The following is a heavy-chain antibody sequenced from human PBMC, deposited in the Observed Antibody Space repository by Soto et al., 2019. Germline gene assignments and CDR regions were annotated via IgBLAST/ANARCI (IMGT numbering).Heavy chain of an antibody. CDR1: GDTFSSFA. Sequence: QGQLVQSGAEVKKPGSSVKVSCKASGDTFSSFAISWVRQAPGQGLEWMGGIIPIFRTPRYAQKFQGRVTITADEFTSTAYMELSSQTSEDSAVYYCARDKDREQLGGNYYYALDVWGQGTTVIVSS. V-gene: IGHV1-69*12. D-gene: IGHD1-1*01. CDR3: ARDKDREQLGGNYYYALDV. CDR2: IIPIFRTP. J-gene: IGHJ6*02.